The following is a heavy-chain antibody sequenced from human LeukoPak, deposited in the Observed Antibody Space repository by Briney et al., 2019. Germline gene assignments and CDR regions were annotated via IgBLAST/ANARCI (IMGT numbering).Heavy chain of an antibody. CDR1: GYTFTSYD. J-gene: IGHJ6*02. V-gene: IGHV1-8*01. Sequence: ASVKVSCKASGYTFTSYDINWVRQATGQGLEWMGWMNPNSGNTGYAQKFQGRVTMTRNTSISTAYMELSSLRSEDTAVYYCARDEGEPYYYYGMDVWGQGTTVTVSS. CDR3: ARDEGEPYYYYGMDV. CDR2: MNPNSGNT.